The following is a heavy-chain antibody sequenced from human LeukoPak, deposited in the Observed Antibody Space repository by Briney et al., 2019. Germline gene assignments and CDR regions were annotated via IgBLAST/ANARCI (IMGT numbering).Heavy chain of an antibody. Sequence: ASVKVSCKTSGYTFTNYDINWVRQATGQGLEWMGWMNPKSGNTGSAQRFQGRVTMTRDTSISTAYMELISLRLEDTAVYYCARVWGAIDYWGQGTLVTVS. J-gene: IGHJ4*02. CDR1: GYTFTNYD. V-gene: IGHV1-8*01. CDR2: MNPKSGNT. CDR3: ARVWGAIDY. D-gene: IGHD1-26*01.